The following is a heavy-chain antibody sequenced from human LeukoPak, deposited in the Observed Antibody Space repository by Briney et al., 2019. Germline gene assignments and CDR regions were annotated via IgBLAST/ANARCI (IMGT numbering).Heavy chain of an antibody. D-gene: IGHD3-3*01. CDR1: GFTFRSYG. Sequence: GGSLRLSCAASGFTFRSYGMHWVRQAPGKGLEWVAVIWYDGSNKYYADSVKGRFTISRDNSKNTLYLEMNSLRAEDTAVYYCARSVLEWYYFDYWGQGTLVTVSS. CDR2: IWYDGSNK. J-gene: IGHJ4*02. V-gene: IGHV3-33*08. CDR3: ARSVLEWYYFDY.